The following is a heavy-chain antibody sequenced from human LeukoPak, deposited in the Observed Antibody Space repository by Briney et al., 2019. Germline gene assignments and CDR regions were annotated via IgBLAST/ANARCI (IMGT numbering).Heavy chain of an antibody. D-gene: IGHD2-2*01. CDR2: ISYDGSNK. V-gene: IGHV3-30*18. J-gene: IGHJ2*01. CDR3: AKPFGCSSTSCYDEYFDL. CDR1: GFTFSSYG. Sequence: GGSLRLSCAASGFTFSSYGMHWVRQAPGKGLEWVAVISYDGSNKYYADSVKGRFTISRDNSKNTLYLQMNNLRAEDTAVYYCAKPFGCSSTSCYDEYFDLWGRGTLVTVSS.